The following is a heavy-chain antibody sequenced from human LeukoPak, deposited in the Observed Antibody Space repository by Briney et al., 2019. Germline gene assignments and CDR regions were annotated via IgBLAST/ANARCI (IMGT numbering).Heavy chain of an antibody. Sequence: PSETLSLTCAVYGGSFSGYYWSWIRQPPGKGLEWIGEINHSGSTNYNPSLKSRVTISVDTSKNQFSLKLSSVTAADTAVYYCARANYDSSGYYLARYYYYGMDVWGQGTTVTVSS. V-gene: IGHV4-34*01. J-gene: IGHJ6*02. CDR3: ARANYDSSGYYLARYYYYGMDV. CDR1: GGSFSGYY. D-gene: IGHD3-22*01. CDR2: INHSGST.